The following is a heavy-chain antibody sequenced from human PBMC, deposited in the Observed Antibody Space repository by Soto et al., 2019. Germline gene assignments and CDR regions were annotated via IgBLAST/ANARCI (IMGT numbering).Heavy chain of an antibody. CDR2: MNPNSGNT. V-gene: IGHV1-8*01. J-gene: IGHJ4*02. CDR3: ARAIAARVGFDY. D-gene: IGHD6-6*01. CDR1: GYTFTSYD. Sequence: ASVKVSCKASGYTFTSYDINWVRQATGQGLEWMGWMNPNSGNTGYAQKFQGRVTMTRNTSISTAYMELSSLRSEDTAVYYCARAIAARVGFDYWGQGTPVTVSS.